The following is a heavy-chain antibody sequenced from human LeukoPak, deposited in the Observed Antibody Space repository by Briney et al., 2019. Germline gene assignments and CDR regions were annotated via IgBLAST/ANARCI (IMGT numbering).Heavy chain of an antibody. Sequence: SETLSLTCAVYGGSFSGYYWSWIRQPPGKGLEWIGEINHSGSTNYNPSLKSRATISVDTSKNQFSLKLSSVTAADTAVYYCATDGMVRGPDAWFDSWGQGTLVTVSS. V-gene: IGHV4-34*01. CDR2: INHSGST. J-gene: IGHJ5*01. CDR1: GGSFSGYY. D-gene: IGHD3-10*01. CDR3: ATDGMVRGPDAWFDS.